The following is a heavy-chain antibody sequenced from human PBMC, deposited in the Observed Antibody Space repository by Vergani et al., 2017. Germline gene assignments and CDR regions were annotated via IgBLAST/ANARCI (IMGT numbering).Heavy chain of an antibody. Sequence: EVQLVQSGAEVKKPGESLRISCKGSGYSFTSYWISWVRQMPGKGLEWMGRIDPSDSYTNYSPSFQGHVTISADKSISTAYLQWSSLKASDTAMYYCARTPPGWELADGPLGYWGQGTLVTVSS. CDR3: ARTPPGWELADGPLGY. CDR2: IDPSDSYT. V-gene: IGHV5-10-1*03. J-gene: IGHJ4*02. D-gene: IGHD1-26*01. CDR1: GYSFTSYW.